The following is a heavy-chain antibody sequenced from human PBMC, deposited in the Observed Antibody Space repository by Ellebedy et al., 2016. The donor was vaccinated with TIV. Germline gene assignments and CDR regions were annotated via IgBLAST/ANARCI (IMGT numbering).Heavy chain of an antibody. CDR3: ARGGSGTDWYFDL. J-gene: IGHJ2*01. D-gene: IGHD6-13*01. CDR1: GYTFTSYY. CDR2: INPSGRST. Sequence: AASVKVSCKASGYTFTSYYMHWVRQAPGQALEWMGIINPSGRSTSNAQTIQGRVTMTRDTSTSTVYMELTSLRSEDTAVYYRARGGSGTDWYFDLWGRGTLVTVSS. V-gene: IGHV1-46*01.